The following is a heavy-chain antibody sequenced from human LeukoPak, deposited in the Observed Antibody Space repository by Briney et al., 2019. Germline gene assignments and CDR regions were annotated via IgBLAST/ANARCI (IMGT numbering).Heavy chain of an antibody. Sequence: GGSLRLSCAASGFTFSSYAMSWVRQAPGKGLVWVSAISGSGGSTYYEDSVKGRFTISRYIFKNTLYLQMNSLRAEDTAVYYCAKGSSFWIFDYWGQGTLVTVSS. V-gene: IGHV3-23*01. CDR1: GFTFSSYA. CDR2: ISGSGGST. J-gene: IGHJ4*02. D-gene: IGHD3-3*01. CDR3: AKGSSFWIFDY.